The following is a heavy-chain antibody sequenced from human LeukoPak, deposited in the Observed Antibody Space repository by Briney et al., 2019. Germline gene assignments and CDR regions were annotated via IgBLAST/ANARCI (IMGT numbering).Heavy chain of an antibody. D-gene: IGHD3-10*01. Sequence: SETLSLTCAVYGGSFSGYYWSWIRQPPGKGLEWIGEINHSGSTNYNPSLKSRVTISVDTSKNQFSLKLSSVTAADTAVYYCARGPNYYGPGSYYKRRNWFDPWGQGTLVTVSS. J-gene: IGHJ5*02. CDR2: INHSGST. V-gene: IGHV4-34*01. CDR3: ARGPNYYGPGSYYKRRNWFDP. CDR1: GGSFSGYY.